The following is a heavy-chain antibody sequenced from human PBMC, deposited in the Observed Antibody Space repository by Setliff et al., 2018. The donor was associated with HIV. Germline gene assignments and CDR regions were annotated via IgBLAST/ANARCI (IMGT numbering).Heavy chain of an antibody. V-gene: IGHV3-48*01. Sequence: PGGSLRLSCAASGFTLTDYGMNWVRQAPGKGLEWVSYIDRSSSTIYYADSVKGRFTISRDNAKNSLYPQMNSLRAEDTAIYYCARLLRGGGDYFDYWGQGTLVTVSS. J-gene: IGHJ4*02. CDR1: GFTLTDYG. CDR2: IDRSSSTI. D-gene: IGHD3-10*01. CDR3: ARLLRGGGDYFDY.